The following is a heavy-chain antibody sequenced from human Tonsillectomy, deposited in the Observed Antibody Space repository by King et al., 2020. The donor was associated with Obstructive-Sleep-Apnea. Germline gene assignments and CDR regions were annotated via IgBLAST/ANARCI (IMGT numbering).Heavy chain of an antibody. Sequence: EVQLVESGGGLVQPGGSRRLSCAASGFTFSDYSMSWVRQAPGKGLEWVSGISGGDSSTYYADSVKGRFTISRDNSKNTLYLQMNSLRVEDTAVYYCAKVPVHYFDSSGYPFDIWGQGTMVTVSS. D-gene: IGHD3-22*01. J-gene: IGHJ3*02. CDR1: GFTFSDYS. CDR3: AKVPVHYFDSSGYPFDI. V-gene: IGHV3-23*04. CDR2: ISGGDSST.